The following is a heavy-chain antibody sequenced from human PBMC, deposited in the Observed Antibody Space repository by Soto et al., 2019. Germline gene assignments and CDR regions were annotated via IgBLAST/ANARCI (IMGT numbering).Heavy chain of an antibody. CDR1: GYTFTSYA. J-gene: IGHJ4*02. CDR3: ERDLDYGDSFDS. V-gene: IGHV1-3*01. CDR2: INAGNGNT. D-gene: IGHD4-17*01. Sequence: QVQLVQSGAEVKKPGASVKVSCKASGYTFTSYAMHWVRQAPGQRLEWMGWINAGNGNTKYSQKFQGRVTITRDTSASTAYMELSSLRSEDTAVYYCERDLDYGDSFDSWGQGTLVTVSS.